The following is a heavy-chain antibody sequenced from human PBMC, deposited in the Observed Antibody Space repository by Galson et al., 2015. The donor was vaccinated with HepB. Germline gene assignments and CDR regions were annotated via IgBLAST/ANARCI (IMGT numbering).Heavy chain of an antibody. Sequence: YLRLSCAASGFTFSTYGMHWVRQAPGKGLEWVAVISYDGSNKHDADSVKGRFTISRDNFKNTLYLQMNSLRAEDTAVYYCAKAAGTFRTDYYGMDVWGQGTTVSVSS. CDR2: ISYDGSNK. CDR3: AKAAGTFRTDYYGMDV. CDR1: GFTFSTYG. V-gene: IGHV3-30*18. D-gene: IGHD1-1*01. J-gene: IGHJ6*02.